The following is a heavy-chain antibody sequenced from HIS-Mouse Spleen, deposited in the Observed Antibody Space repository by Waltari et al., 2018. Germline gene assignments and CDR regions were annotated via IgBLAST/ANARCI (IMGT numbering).Heavy chain of an antibody. V-gene: IGHV3-30*18. D-gene: IGHD1-26*01. Sequence: QVQLVESGGGVFQPGRSLRLSCAASGFTFSSYGMHWVRQAPGKGLEWVAVISYDGSNKYYADSVKGRFTISRDNSKNTLYLQMNSLRDEDTAVYYCAKVNSGSYYFDYWGQGTLVTVSS. CDR1: GFTFSSYG. J-gene: IGHJ4*02. CDR2: ISYDGSNK. CDR3: AKVNSGSYYFDY.